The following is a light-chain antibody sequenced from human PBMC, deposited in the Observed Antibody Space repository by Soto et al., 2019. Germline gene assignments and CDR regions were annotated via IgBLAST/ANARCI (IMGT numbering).Light chain of an antibody. CDR1: QAIRTA. Sequence: AIQLTQSPSSLYASVGDRVTITCRASQAIRTALGWYQQKPGKVPKLLIYAASILQSGVPSRFSGSGSGTDFTLTISSLQPEDFATYYCQQYDNLPWTFGQGTKVEIK. CDR3: QQYDNLPWT. J-gene: IGKJ1*01. V-gene: IGKV1-6*01. CDR2: AAS.